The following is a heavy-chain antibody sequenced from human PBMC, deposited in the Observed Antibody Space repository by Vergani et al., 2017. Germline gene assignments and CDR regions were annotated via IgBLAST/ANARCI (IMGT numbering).Heavy chain of an antibody. CDR2: INHSGST. Sequence: QVQLQESGPGLVKPSQTLSLTCTVSGGSISSGGYYWSWIRQPPGKGLEWIGEINHSGSTNYNPSLKSRITISVDTSKNQFSLKLSSVTAADTAVYYCARLRVVVVPAAILHYYYYGMDVWGQGTTVTVSS. J-gene: IGHJ6*02. CDR1: GGSISSGGYY. D-gene: IGHD2-2*01. V-gene: IGHV4-31*03. CDR3: ARLRVVVVPAAILHYYYYGMDV.